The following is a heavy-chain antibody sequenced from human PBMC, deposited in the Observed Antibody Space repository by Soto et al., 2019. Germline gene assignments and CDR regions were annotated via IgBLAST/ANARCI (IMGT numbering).Heavy chain of an antibody. CDR3: ARASELTALNYYYYGMDV. J-gene: IGHJ6*02. D-gene: IGHD1-26*01. V-gene: IGHV3-21*01. CDR2: ISSSSSYI. CDR1: GFTFSSYS. Sequence: GSLRLSCAASGFTFSSYSMNWVRQAPGKGLEWVSSISSSSSYIYYADSVKGRFTISRDNAKNSLYLQMNSLRAEGTAVYYCARASELTALNYYYYGMDVWGQGTTVTVSS.